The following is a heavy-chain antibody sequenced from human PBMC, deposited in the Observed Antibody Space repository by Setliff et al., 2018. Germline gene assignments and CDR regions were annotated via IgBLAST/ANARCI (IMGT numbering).Heavy chain of an antibody. CDR2: INTDEGTT. V-gene: IGHV3-74*01. CDR1: GFTFSGNY. J-gene: IGHJ4*02. CDR3: TRAFYCGRKCYRGFDY. Sequence: GGSLRLSCATSGFTFSGNYMHWVRQAPGKGLVWVSRINTDEGTTNYADSVQGRFTIFRDNAKNTAYMELNSLRVEATAVYFCTRAFYCGRKCYRGFDYWGQGTLVTVSS. D-gene: IGHD2-21*01.